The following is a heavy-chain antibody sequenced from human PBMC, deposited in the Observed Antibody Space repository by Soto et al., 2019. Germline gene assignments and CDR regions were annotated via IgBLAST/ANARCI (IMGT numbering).Heavy chain of an antibody. CDR1: GFTFSSYS. D-gene: IGHD3-3*02. CDR2: ISSSSSYI. J-gene: IGHJ5*02. CDR3: ARDLEVLDWFDP. Sequence: TGGFLRLSCAAAGFTFSSYSMNWVRQAPGKGLEWVSSISSSSSYIYYADSVKGRFTISRDNAKNSLYLQMNSLRAEDTAVYYCARDLEVLDWFDPWGQGTLVTVSS. V-gene: IGHV3-21*01.